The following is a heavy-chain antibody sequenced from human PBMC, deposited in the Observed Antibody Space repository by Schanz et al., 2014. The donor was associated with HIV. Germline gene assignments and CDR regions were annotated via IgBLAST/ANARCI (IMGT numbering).Heavy chain of an antibody. CDR3: ARGECDFWSGYCPHFHYFDLDA. V-gene: IGHV1-69*06. CDR2: IIPVFGTT. J-gene: IGHJ6*02. Sequence: QVQLVQSGAEVKKPGSSVKVSCKASGGTFMTYAISWVRQAPGQGLEWMGGIIPVFGTTNYAQKFQGRVTITADKSTSTAYIELSSLRSEDTAVYYCARGECDFWSGYCPHFHYFDLDAWGPGTSVTVSS. D-gene: IGHD3-3*01. CDR1: GGTFMTYA.